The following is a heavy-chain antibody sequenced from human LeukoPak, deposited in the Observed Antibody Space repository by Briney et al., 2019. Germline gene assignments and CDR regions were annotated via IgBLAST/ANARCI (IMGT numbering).Heavy chain of an antibody. CDR1: GFTFSDYY. CDR2: IISSGSPI. Sequence: GGSLRLSCAASGFTFSDYYTSWIRPAPGKGREWVSYIISSGSPIYYADSAKRRFTISRDNAKNSLYLQMNSLRAEDTAVYYCARDGYDFWSGYHYYYYYGMDVWGQGTTVTVSS. CDR3: ARDGYDFWSGYHYYYYYGMDV. J-gene: IGHJ6*02. V-gene: IGHV3-11*01. D-gene: IGHD3-3*01.